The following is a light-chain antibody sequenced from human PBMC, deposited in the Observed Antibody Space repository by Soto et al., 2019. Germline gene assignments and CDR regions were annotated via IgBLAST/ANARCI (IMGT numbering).Light chain of an antibody. CDR2: DAS. V-gene: IGKV3-11*01. J-gene: IGKJ3*01. CDR3: QQRSTWPPFT. Sequence: EIVLTQSPATLSLSPGGRATLSCRASEDVSSYLAWYQQRPGQAPRLLIYDASNRATGIPARFSGSGSGTDFTLTIGSLEPEDFAVYYCQQRSTWPPFTFGPGTKVDIK. CDR1: EDVSSY.